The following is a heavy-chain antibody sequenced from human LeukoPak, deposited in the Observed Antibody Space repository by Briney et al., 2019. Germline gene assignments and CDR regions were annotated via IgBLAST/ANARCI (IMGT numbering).Heavy chain of an antibody. J-gene: IGHJ4*02. D-gene: IGHD4-17*01. CDR1: GFTFSSYE. CDR2: ISSSSSYI. Sequence: GGSLRLSCAASGFTFSSYEMNWVRQAPGKGLEWVSYISSSSSYIYYADSVKGRFTISRDNAKNSLYLQMNSLRAEDTAVYYCARGGPTVTTPFVDYWGQGTLVTVSS. V-gene: IGHV3-21*05. CDR3: ARGGPTVTTPFVDY.